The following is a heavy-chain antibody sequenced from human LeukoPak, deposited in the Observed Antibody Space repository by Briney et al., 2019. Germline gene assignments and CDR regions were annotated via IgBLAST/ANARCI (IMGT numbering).Heavy chain of an antibody. CDR2: ISWNSGSI. V-gene: IGHV3-9*01. D-gene: IGHD1-26*01. Sequence: PGGSLRLSCAASGFTFDDYAMHWVRQAPGKGLEWVSGISWNSGSIGYADSAKGRFTISRDNAKNSLYLQMNSLRAEDTALYYCAKDNDVGATTFDYWGQGTLVTVSS. CDR3: AKDNDVGATTFDY. CDR1: GFTFDDYA. J-gene: IGHJ4*02.